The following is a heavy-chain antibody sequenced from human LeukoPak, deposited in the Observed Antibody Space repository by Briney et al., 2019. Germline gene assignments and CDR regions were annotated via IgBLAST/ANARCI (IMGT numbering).Heavy chain of an antibody. Sequence: SGGSLRLSCAASGFTFSNYWMTWVRQAPGKGLEWVANIKHDGSEDYYLDSVKGRFTISRDNAKNSLYLQMNSLIAEDTAVYYCAELGTTMIGGVWGKGTTVTISS. CDR3: AELGTTMIGGV. V-gene: IGHV3-7*01. J-gene: IGHJ6*04. CDR1: GFTFSNYW. D-gene: IGHD3-10*02. CDR2: IKHDGSED.